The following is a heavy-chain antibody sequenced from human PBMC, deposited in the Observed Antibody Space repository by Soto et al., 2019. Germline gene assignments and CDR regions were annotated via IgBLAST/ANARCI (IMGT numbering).Heavy chain of an antibody. D-gene: IGHD3-9*01. CDR2: IDPSDSYT. CDR1: GYSFTSYW. V-gene: IGHV5-10-1*01. Sequence: GESLNLSCNGSGYSFTSYWISWVRQMPGKGLEWMGRIDPSDSYTNYSPSFQGHVTISADKSISTAYLQMNSLRAEDTAVYYCAKDPNLGIDKLRYFVYDAFDIWGQGTTVTVSS. J-gene: IGHJ3*02. CDR3: AKDPNLGIDKLRYFVYDAFDI.